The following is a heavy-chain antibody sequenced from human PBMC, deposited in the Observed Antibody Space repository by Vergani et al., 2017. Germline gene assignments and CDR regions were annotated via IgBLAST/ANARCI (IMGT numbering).Heavy chain of an antibody. D-gene: IGHD3-10*01. CDR1: GFTFSDYY. V-gene: IGHV3-11*05. J-gene: IGHJ6*02. CDR2: ISSSSSYT. CDR3: ARDSVQYYYGSGYGMDV. Sequence: QVQLVESGGGLVKPGGSLRLSCAASGFTFSDYYMSWIRQAPGKGLEWVSYISSSSSYTNYADSVKGRFTIYRENAKNSLYLQMNSLRAEDTAVYYCARDSVQYYYGSGYGMDVWGQGTTVTVSS.